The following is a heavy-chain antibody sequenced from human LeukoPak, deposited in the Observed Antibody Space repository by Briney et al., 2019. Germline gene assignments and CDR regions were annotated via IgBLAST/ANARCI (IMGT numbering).Heavy chain of an antibody. Sequence: PSETLSLTCTVSGGSISSSSYYWGWIRQPPGKGLEWIGSIYYSGSTYYNPSLKSRVTISVDTSKNQFSLKLSSVTAADTAVYYCARVRSYGGNSVDYWGQGTLVTVSS. J-gene: IGHJ4*02. V-gene: IGHV4-39*07. CDR1: GGSISSSSYY. D-gene: IGHD4-23*01. CDR3: ARVRSYGGNSVDY. CDR2: IYYSGST.